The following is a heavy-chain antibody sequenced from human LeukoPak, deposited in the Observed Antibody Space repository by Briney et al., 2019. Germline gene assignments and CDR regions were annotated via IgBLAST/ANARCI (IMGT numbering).Heavy chain of an antibody. CDR2: ISAYNGNT. CDR3: ARDLITMVRGVTPDY. V-gene: IGHV1-18*01. Sequence: ASVKVSCKASGYTFTSYGISWVRQAPGQGLEWMGWISAYNGNTNYAQKLLGRVTMTTDTSTSTAYMELRSLRSDDTAVYYCARDLITMVRGVTPDYWGQGTLVTVSS. J-gene: IGHJ4*02. CDR1: GYTFTSYG. D-gene: IGHD3-10*01.